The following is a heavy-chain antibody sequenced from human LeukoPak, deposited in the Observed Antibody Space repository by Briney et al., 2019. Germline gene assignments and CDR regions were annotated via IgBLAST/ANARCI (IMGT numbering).Heavy chain of an antibody. V-gene: IGHV3-7*04. J-gene: IGHJ4*02. CDR2: INQDGSEK. CDR3: ARYGALDY. CDR1: GFTFSSYW. D-gene: IGHD4-17*01. Sequence: GGSLRLSCAASGFTFSSYWMSWVRQAPGKGLQWVANINQDGSEKYYVDSVKGRFTISRDNAKNSLYLQMKSPRTEDTAVYYCARYGALDYWGQGTLVTVSS.